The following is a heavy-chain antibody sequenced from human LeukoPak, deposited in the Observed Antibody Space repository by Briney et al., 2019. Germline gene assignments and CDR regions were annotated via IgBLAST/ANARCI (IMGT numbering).Heavy chain of an antibody. Sequence: SETLSLTCTVSGGSISSYYWSWIRQPPGKGLEWIGYIYYSGSTNYNPSLKSRVTISVDTSKNQFSLKLSSVTAADTAVYYCARYGPSITIFGVVPGGLGFDPWGQGTLVTVSS. CDR3: ARYGPSITIFGVVPGGLGFDP. J-gene: IGHJ5*02. CDR2: IYYSGST. D-gene: IGHD3-3*01. V-gene: IGHV4-59*12. CDR1: GGSISSYY.